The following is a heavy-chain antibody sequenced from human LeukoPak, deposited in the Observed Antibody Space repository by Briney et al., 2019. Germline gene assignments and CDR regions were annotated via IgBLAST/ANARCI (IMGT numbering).Heavy chain of an antibody. Sequence: PGGSLRLSCAASGFTFSSYGMHWVRQAPGKGLEWVAVISYDGSNKYYADSVKGRFTISRDNSKNTLYLQMNSLRAEDTAVYYCAKDGGDSGYDYYYFDYWGQGTLVTVSS. D-gene: IGHD5-12*01. CDR2: ISYDGSNK. CDR1: GFTFSSYG. CDR3: AKDGGDSGYDYYYFDY. V-gene: IGHV3-30*18. J-gene: IGHJ4*02.